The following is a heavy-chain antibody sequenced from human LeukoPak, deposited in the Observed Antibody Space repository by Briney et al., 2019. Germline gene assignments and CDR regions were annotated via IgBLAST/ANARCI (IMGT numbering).Heavy chain of an antibody. CDR1: GFTFGDYA. V-gene: IGHV3-49*04. CDR2: IRSKAYGGTT. Sequence: GRSLRLSCTASGFTFGDYAMSWVRQAPGKGLEWVGFIRSKAYGGTTEYAASVKGRFTISRDDSKSIAYLQMNSLKTEDTAVYYCTRGYGSGLMDVWGQGTTVTVSS. J-gene: IGHJ6*02. CDR3: TRGYGSGLMDV. D-gene: IGHD6-19*01.